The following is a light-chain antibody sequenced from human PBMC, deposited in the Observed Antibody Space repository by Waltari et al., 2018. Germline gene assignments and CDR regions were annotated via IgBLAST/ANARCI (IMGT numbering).Light chain of an antibody. V-gene: IGKV3-20*01. Sequence: EIVLTQSPGTLSLSPGERATLSCRASQRVIGSYLAWYQQKPGQAPRLLIYGASKRATGIPDRFSGSGSGTDFTLTISRLESEDFAVYYCQQSGWTFGQGTRVEVK. CDR3: QQSGWT. CDR2: GAS. CDR1: QRVIGSY. J-gene: IGKJ1*01.